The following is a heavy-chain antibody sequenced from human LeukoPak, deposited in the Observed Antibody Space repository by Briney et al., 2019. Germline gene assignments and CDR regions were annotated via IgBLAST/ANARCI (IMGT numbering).Heavy chain of an antibody. V-gene: IGHV4-38-2*02. J-gene: IGHJ5*02. CDR1: GYSISSGYY. D-gene: IGHD3-3*01. CDR3: ARDRLRSKGRNWFDP. Sequence: PSETLSLTCTVSGYSISSGYYWGWIRPPPGKGLEGIGSIYHSGSTYYNPSLKSRVTISVDTSKNQFSLKLSSVTAADTAVYYCARDRLRSKGRNWFDPWGQGTLVTVSS. CDR2: IYHSGST.